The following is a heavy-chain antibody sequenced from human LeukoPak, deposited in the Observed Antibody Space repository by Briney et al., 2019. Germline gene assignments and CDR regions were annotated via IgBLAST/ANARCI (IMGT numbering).Heavy chain of an antibody. CDR2: ISACNGNT. CDR3: ARGPIIDIVIIPAADDYYYMDV. V-gene: IGHV1-18*01. J-gene: IGHJ6*03. CDR1: GYTFTSYG. D-gene: IGHD2-2*01. Sequence: GASVKVSCKASGYTFTSYGISWVRQAPGQGLEWMGWISACNGNTNYAQKLQGRVTMTTDTSTSTVYMELRSLRSDDTAVYYCARGPIIDIVIIPAADDYYYMDVWGKGTTVTVSS.